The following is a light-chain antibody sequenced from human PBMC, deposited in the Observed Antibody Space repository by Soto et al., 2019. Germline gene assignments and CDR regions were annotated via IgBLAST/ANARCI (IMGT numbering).Light chain of an antibody. Sequence: EIVLTQSPGTLSLSPGERATLSCRASQSVSSSYLAWYQQKPGQAPRLLIYGASSRATGIPDRFSGSGSGTDFTLTISRLEPEDFAVYYCQHYGRTFGPGTKVDIK. CDR3: QHYGRT. V-gene: IGKV3-20*01. CDR2: GAS. CDR1: QSVSSSY. J-gene: IGKJ3*01.